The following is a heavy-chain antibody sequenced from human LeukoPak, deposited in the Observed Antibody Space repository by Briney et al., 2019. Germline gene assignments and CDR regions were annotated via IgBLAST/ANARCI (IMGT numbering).Heavy chain of an antibody. CDR3: ARDSFYCGGDCYFDY. J-gene: IGHJ4*03. CDR2: IIPIFGIA. V-gene: IGHV1-69*04. Sequence: SVKGSCKASGGTFSSYAISWVRQAPGQGLEWMGRIIPIFGIANYAQKFQGRVTITADKSTSTAYMELSSLRSEDTAVYYCARDSFYCGGDCYFDYWGQGTLVTVSS. D-gene: IGHD2-21*02. CDR1: GGTFSSYA.